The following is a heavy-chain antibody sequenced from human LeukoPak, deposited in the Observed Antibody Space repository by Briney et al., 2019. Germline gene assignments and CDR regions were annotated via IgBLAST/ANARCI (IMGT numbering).Heavy chain of an antibody. CDR3: ARLLRIDY. J-gene: IGHJ4*02. CDR1: GGSISSSSYY. D-gene: IGHD2/OR15-2a*01. V-gene: IGHV4-39*01. CDR2: IYYSGST. Sequence: PSQTLSLTCTVSGGSISSSSYYWGWIRQPPGKGLEWIGSIYYSGSTYYNPSLKSRVTISVDTSKNQFSLKLSSVTAADTAVYYCARLLRIDYWGQGTLVTVSS.